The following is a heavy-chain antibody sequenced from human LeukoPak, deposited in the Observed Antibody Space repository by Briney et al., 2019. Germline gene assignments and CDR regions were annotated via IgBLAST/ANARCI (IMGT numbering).Heavy chain of an antibody. CDR2: IYYNGST. CDR1: GGSISSSSYY. CDR3: ARPPHYYDTSGYSV. Sequence: SETLSLTCTVSGGSISSSSYYWGWIRQPPGKGLEWIGSIYYNGSTYYNPSLKSRVTISVDTSKNQFSLRLNSVAAADTAVYYCARPPHYYDTSGYSVWGQGTLVTVSS. J-gene: IGHJ4*02. V-gene: IGHV4-39*07. D-gene: IGHD3-22*01.